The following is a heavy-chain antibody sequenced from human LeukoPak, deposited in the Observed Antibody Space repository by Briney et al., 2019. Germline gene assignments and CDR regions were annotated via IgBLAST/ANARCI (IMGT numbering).Heavy chain of an antibody. CDR2: IRSKAFGATT. V-gene: IGHV3-49*04. D-gene: IGHD6-13*01. Sequence: GRSPRLSCTASGFTFGDYGMSWVRQAPGKGLECVGFIRSKAFGATTEYAASVKGRFTMSRDDSESIAYLQMNSLKTEDTAMYYCTRNPLSGSSQNYYYMDVWGKGTTVTVSS. CDR3: TRNPLSGSSQNYYYMDV. CDR1: GFTFGDYG. J-gene: IGHJ6*03.